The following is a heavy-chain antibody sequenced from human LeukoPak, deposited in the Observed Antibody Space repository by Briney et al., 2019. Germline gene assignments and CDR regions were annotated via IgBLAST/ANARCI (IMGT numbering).Heavy chain of an antibody. D-gene: IGHD5-12*01. CDR3: ATPEPGYSGYDFGF. CDR1: GYTFTGYY. J-gene: IGHJ4*02. Sequence: ASVRVSCKASGYTFTGYYMHWVRQAPGQGVEWMGWINPNSGGTNYAQKFQGRVTITRDTSISTAYMQLSRLRSDDTAVYYCATPEPGYSGYDFGFWGQGTLVTVSS. CDR2: INPNSGGT. V-gene: IGHV1-2*02.